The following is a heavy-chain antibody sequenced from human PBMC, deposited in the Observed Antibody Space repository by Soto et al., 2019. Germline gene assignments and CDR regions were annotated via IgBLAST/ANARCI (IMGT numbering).Heavy chain of an antibody. D-gene: IGHD2-15*01. CDR2: IYPGDSDT. Sequence: PGESLKISCKGSGYSFTSYWIGWVRQMPGKGLEWMGIIYPGDSDTRYSPSFQGQVTISADKSISTAYLQWSSLKASDTAMYYCARLIAANSDYYYGMDVWGQGTTVTVSS. V-gene: IGHV5-51*01. CDR3: ARLIAANSDYYYGMDV. J-gene: IGHJ6*02. CDR1: GYSFTSYW.